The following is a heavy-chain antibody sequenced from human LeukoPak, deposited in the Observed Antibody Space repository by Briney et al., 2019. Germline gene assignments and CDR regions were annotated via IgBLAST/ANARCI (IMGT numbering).Heavy chain of an antibody. CDR2: IRSSRRDI. CDR3: YRDTQSILWFGELSSWFDP. CDR1: GFTFRSDT. J-gene: IGHJ5*02. V-gene: IGHV3-21*01. D-gene: IGHD3-10*01. Sequence: GRTLRLSCATSGFTFRSDTMNWVRQSAGKALKGLSCIRSSRRDIYYADSVQCRFTIPRDNSQHTLYLQLNSLRAADTAVHYCYRDTQSILWFGELSSWFDPWGQGTLVTVSS.